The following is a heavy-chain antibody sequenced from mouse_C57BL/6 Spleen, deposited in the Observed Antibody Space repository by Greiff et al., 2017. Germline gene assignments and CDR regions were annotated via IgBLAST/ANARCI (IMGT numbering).Heavy chain of an antibody. CDR1: GYTFTSYW. CDR3: ARSGSGYDGYYDAMDY. J-gene: IGHJ4*01. D-gene: IGHD2-3*01. V-gene: IGHV1-55*01. Sequence: QVQLQQPGAELVKPGASVKMSCKASGYTFTSYWITWVKQRPGQGLEWIGDIYPGSGSTNYNKKFKSKATLTVDTSSSTAYMQLSSLTSEDSAVYYCARSGSGYDGYYDAMDYWGQGTSVTVSS. CDR2: IYPGSGST.